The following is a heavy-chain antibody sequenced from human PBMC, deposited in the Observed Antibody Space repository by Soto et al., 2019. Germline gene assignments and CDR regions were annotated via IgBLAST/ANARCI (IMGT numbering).Heavy chain of an antibody. CDR3: ARADGRDGYNLDY. CDR2: IFYNGDT. D-gene: IGHD5-12*01. CDR1: NGSISSTNKY. Sequence: SETLSLTCSVSNGSISSTNKYWGWIRQPPGMGLEWVGSIFYNGDTYYNPSLKSRVTISVDTSKNQFSLKLSSVTAADTAVYYCARADGRDGYNLDYWGQGTLVTVSS. J-gene: IGHJ4*02. V-gene: IGHV4-39*01.